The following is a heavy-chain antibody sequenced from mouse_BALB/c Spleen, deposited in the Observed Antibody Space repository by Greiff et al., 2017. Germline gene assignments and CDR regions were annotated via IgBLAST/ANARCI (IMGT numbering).Heavy chain of an antibody. CDR1: GFTFSSYT. V-gene: IGHV5-12-2*01. CDR3: ARHPHAMDY. J-gene: IGHJ4*01. Sequence: EVQVVESGGGLVQPGGSLKLSCAASGFTFSSYTMSWVRQTPEKRLEWVAYISNGGGSTYYPDTVKGRFTISRDNAKNTLYLQMSSLKSEDTAMYYCARHPHAMDYWGQGTSVTVSS. CDR2: ISNGGGST.